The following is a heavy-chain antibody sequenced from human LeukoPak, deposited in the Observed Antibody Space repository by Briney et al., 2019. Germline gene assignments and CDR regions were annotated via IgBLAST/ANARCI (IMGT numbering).Heavy chain of an antibody. CDR2: ISGSGDNT. Sequence: GGSLRPSCAASGFTFSTYAMSWVRQAPGKGLEWVSAISGSGDNTYYIDSVKGRFTTSRDNSKNTLYLQMNSLRAEDTAVYYCAKERDSKGYFDYWGQGTLVTVSS. CDR1: GFTFSTYA. D-gene: IGHD2-15*01. J-gene: IGHJ4*02. CDR3: AKERDSKGYFDY. V-gene: IGHV3-23*01.